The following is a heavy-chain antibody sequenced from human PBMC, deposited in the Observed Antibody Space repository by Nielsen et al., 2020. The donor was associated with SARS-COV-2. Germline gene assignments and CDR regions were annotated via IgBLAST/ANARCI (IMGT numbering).Heavy chain of an antibody. CDR3: ARGIQLWLRSDY. V-gene: IGHV1-3*01. D-gene: IGHD5-18*01. Sequence: ASVKASCKASGYTFTSYAMHWVRQAPGQRLEWMGWINAGNGNTKYSQKFQGRVTITRDTSASTAYMELSSLRSEDTAVYYCARGIQLWLRSDYWGQGTLVTVSS. CDR2: INAGNGNT. CDR1: GYTFTSYA. J-gene: IGHJ4*02.